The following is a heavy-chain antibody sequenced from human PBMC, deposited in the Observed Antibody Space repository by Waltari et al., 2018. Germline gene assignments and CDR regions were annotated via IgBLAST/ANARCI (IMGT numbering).Heavy chain of an antibody. V-gene: IGHV1-2*06. CDR3: AREITIFGVVYAFDI. CDR1: GYTFTGYY. Sequence: QVQLVQSGAEVKKPGASVKVSCKASGYTFTGYYMHWVRQAPGQGLEGKGRINPNSGGTNYAQKFQGRVTMTSDTSISTAYMELSRLRSDDTAVYYCAREITIFGVVYAFDIWGQGTMVTVSS. J-gene: IGHJ3*02. CDR2: INPNSGGT. D-gene: IGHD3-3*01.